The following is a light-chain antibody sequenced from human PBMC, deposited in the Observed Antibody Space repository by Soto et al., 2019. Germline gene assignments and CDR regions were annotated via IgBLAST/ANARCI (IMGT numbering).Light chain of an antibody. J-gene: IGKJ5*01. Sequence: DIVMNQSPSTLSVAQGERATLYCRASQSVSSNLAWYRQKPGQAPRLLIYDASERATGIPARFSGSGSGTEFTLTISSLQSEDFAVYYCQQYKNWPPIPFGQGTRLAI. V-gene: IGKV3-15*01. CDR1: QSVSSN. CDR2: DAS. CDR3: QQYKNWPPIP.